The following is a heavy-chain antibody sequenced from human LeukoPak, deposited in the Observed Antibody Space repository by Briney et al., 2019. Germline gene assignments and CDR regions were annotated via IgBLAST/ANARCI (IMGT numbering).Heavy chain of an antibody. V-gene: IGHV3-7*01. D-gene: IGHD4-11*01. J-gene: IGHJ4*02. CDR3: ARDSGDTVTPSRPYFDY. Sequence: GGSLRLSCAAFEFTFSDYWMSWVRQAPGKGLEWVANIKQDGSETYYVDSVKGRFIVSRDNARDSLYLQMNGPRADDTAVYYCARDSGDTVTPSRPYFDYWGQGTLVTFSS. CDR2: IKQDGSET. CDR1: EFTFSDYW.